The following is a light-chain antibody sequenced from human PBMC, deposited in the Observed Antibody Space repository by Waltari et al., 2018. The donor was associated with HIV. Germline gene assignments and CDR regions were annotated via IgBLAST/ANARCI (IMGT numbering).Light chain of an antibody. CDR3: QVWDSSSDHWV. Sequence: SYVLTQPPSVSVAPGKTARITCGGNKIGSKSEHWYQQKPGQAPVLVIYDDSDRPSGIPERFSGSNSGNTATLTISRVEAGDEADYYCQVWDSSSDHWVFGGGTKLTVL. CDR1: KIGSKS. V-gene: IGLV3-21*04. CDR2: DDS. J-gene: IGLJ3*02.